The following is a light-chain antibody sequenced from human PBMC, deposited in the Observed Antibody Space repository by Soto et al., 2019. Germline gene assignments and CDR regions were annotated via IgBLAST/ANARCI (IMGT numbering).Light chain of an antibody. Sequence: QSALTQPASVSGSPGQSITISFTGTSSDFGGYNYVSWYQRHPGKAPKLMIFDVSNRPSGVSNRFSGSKSANTASLTISGLQAEDEADYFCSSYTSSTTPYVFGTGTKVTVL. CDR3: SSYTSSTTPYV. J-gene: IGLJ1*01. CDR1: SSDFGGYNY. CDR2: DVS. V-gene: IGLV2-14*03.